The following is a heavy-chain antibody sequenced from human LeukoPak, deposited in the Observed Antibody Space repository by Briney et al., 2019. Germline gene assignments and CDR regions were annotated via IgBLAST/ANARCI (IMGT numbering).Heavy chain of an antibody. CDR3: ARDIGVTNFDY. CDR2: ISANNGDT. J-gene: IGHJ4*02. Sequence: ASVKVSCKASGYTFTNYGISWVRQAPGQGLEWMGWISANNGDTDYSQKVQGRVTLTTDTSTSTAYMELRSLRSDDTAVYYCARDIGVTNFDYWGQGTLVTVSS. V-gene: IGHV1-18*01. CDR1: GYTFTNYG. D-gene: IGHD4-17*01.